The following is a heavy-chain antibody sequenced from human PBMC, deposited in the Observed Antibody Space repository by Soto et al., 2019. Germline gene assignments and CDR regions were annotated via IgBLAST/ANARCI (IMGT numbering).Heavy chain of an antibody. Sequence: QVQLVQSGAEVKKPGASVKVSCKASGYTFTSYAMHWVRQAPGQRLEWMGWINAGNGNTKYSQKFQGRVTITRDTSASTAYMELSSLRSEDTAVYYCARAIVRDYSIPRGYYYYYMDVWGKGTTVTVSS. D-gene: IGHD4-4*01. V-gene: IGHV1-3*01. CDR1: GYTFTSYA. CDR3: ARAIVRDYSIPRGYYYYYMDV. CDR2: INAGNGNT. J-gene: IGHJ6*03.